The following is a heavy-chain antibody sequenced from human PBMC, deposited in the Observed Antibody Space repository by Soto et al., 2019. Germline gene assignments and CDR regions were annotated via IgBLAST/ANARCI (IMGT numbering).Heavy chain of an antibody. D-gene: IGHD3-10*01. CDR3: ATSYGSGYRAFDY. J-gene: IGHJ4*02. V-gene: IGHV1-69*02. CDR2: INPILSMS. CDR1: GDTFSFYT. Sequence: QVQLVQSGAEVKKPGSSVKVSCKASGDTFSFYTINWVRQAPGLGLEWVGRINPILSMSNYAQKFQGRVTMTADKSTSTAYMELRSLRSEHTAMYYCATSYGSGYRAFDYWGQGALVTVSS.